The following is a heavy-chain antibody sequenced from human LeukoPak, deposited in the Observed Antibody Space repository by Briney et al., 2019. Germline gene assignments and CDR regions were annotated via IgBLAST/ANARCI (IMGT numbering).Heavy chain of an antibody. D-gene: IGHD6-19*01. Sequence: PSETLSLTCTVSGGSISSSSYYWGWIRQPPGKGLEWVSVIYSGGSTYYADSVKGRFTISRDNSKNTLYLQMNSLRAEDTAVYYCARDRFTSSGLFPTTYYYYGMDVWGQGTTVTVSS. V-gene: IGHV3-66*01. CDR1: GGSISSSSYY. CDR2: IYSGGST. J-gene: IGHJ6*02. CDR3: ARDRFTSSGLFPTTYYYYGMDV.